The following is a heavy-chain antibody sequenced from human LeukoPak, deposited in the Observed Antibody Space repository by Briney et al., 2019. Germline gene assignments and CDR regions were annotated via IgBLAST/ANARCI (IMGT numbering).Heavy chain of an antibody. CDR2: ITSNGGST. J-gene: IGHJ4*02. Sequence: GGSLRLSCSASGFTFSTNSMHWVRQAPGKGLEFVSAITSNGGSTYYADSVKGRFTISRDNSKNTLYLQMSSLRAEDTAVYYCARGSDGWFAFDYWGQGILVTVSS. D-gene: IGHD6-19*01. CDR3: ARGSDGWFAFDY. V-gene: IGHV3-64D*08. CDR1: GFTFSTNS.